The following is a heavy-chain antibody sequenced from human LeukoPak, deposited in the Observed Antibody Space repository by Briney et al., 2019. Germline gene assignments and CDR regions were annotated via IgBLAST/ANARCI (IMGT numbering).Heavy chain of an antibody. J-gene: IGHJ4*02. CDR3: ARGHGAYYYDSSGYFDY. CDR2: IKQDGSEK. D-gene: IGHD3-22*01. Sequence: GGSLRLSCAASGFTFSSYWMSWVRQAPGKGLEWVANIKQDGSEKYYVDSVKGRFTISRDNAKNSLYLQMNSLRAEDTAVYYCARGHGAYYYDSSGYFDYWGQGTLVTVSS. CDR1: GFTFSSYW. V-gene: IGHV3-7*01.